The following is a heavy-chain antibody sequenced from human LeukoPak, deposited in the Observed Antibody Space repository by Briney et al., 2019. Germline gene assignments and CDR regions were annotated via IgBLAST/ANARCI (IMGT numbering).Heavy chain of an antibody. CDR2: TNWNSGVT. CDR3: AELGITISGGV. J-gene: IGHJ6*04. V-gene: IGHV3-20*04. D-gene: IGHD3-10*01. CDR1: GFTFDDYG. Sequence: GGSLRLSCAASGFTFDDYGMSWVRQAPGRGLEWICGTNWNSGVTDYADSVKGRFTISRDNAKNSLYLQMSSLRAEDTAVYYCAELGITISGGVWGKGTTVTISS.